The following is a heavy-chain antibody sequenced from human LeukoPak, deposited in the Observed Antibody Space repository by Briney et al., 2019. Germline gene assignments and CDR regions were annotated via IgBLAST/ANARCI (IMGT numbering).Heavy chain of an antibody. CDR3: ARLAMDRTQEYDFDY. Sequence: SVKVSCQASGCIHSSYAISWVRQAPGQGLEWMGGIIPIFGTANYAQKFQGRVTITADESTSTAYMELSSLRSEDTAVYYCARLAMDRTQEYDFDYGGQGTLVTVSS. J-gene: IGHJ4*02. D-gene: IGHD5-18*01. V-gene: IGHV1-69*13. CDR2: IIPIFGTA. CDR1: GCIHSSYA.